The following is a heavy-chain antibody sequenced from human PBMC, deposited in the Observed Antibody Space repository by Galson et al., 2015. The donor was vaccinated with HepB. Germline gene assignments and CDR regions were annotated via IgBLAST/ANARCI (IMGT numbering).Heavy chain of an antibody. CDR1: GYTFTSYY. V-gene: IGHV1-46*04. Sequence: SVKVSCKASGYTFTSYYMHWVRQAPGQGLEWMGIINPSGGSTSYAQKLQGRVTMTRDTSTSTVYMELSSLRSEDTAVYYCARETVTTPYYYGMDVWGQGTTVTVSS. CDR3: ARETVTTPYYYGMDV. J-gene: IGHJ6*02. CDR2: INPSGGST. D-gene: IGHD4-17*01.